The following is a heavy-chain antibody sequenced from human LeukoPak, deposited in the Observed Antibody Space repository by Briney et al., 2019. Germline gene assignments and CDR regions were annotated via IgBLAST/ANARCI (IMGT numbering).Heavy chain of an antibody. D-gene: IGHD2-15*01. J-gene: IGHJ4*02. Sequence: SETLSLTCAVYSGSFSGYYWSWIRQPPGKGLEWIGEINDSGSVNCNPSLKNRVTLSVDTSKDQFSLRLSSVAAADTAVYYCARRLVDSGASQVSDDWGQGTLVTVSS. CDR1: SGSFSGYY. CDR3: ARRLVDSGASQVSDD. V-gene: IGHV4-34*01. CDR2: INDSGSV.